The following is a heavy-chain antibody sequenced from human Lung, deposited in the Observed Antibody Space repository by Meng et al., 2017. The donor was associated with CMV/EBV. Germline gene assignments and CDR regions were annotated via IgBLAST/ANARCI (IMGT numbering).Heavy chain of an antibody. Sequence: SCAASGFTFSSYEMNWVRQAPGKGLEWVSYISSSGSTTYYADSVKGRFTISRDNAKNSLYLQMNSLRAEDTAVYYCARDRRETYYYDFWSGYYPYYYYYGMDVWXQGTTVTVSS. CDR2: ISSSGSTT. V-gene: IGHV3-48*03. CDR1: GFTFSSYE. D-gene: IGHD3-3*01. J-gene: IGHJ6*02. CDR3: ARDRRETYYYDFWSGYYPYYYYYGMDV.